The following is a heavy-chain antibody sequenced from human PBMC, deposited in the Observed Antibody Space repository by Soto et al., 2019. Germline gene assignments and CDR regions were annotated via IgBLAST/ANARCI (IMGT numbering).Heavy chain of an antibody. CDR2: INPNSGGT. V-gene: IGHV1-2*02. CDR3: ARDRNVLRYFDWLSTRYYYYGMDV. Sequence: QVQLVQSGAEVKKPGASVKVSCKASGYTFTGYYMHWVRQAPGQGLEWMGWINPNSGGTNYAQKFQGRVTMTRDTSISTAYKELSRLSTDDTAVYYCARDRNVLRYFDWLSTRYYYYGMDVWGQGTTVTVSS. D-gene: IGHD3-9*01. CDR1: GYTFTGYY. J-gene: IGHJ6*02.